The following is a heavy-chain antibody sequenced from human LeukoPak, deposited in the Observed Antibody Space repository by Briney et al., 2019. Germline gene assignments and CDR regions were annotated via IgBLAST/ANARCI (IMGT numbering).Heavy chain of an antibody. CDR1: GYTFTSYY. CDR2: INPTGGST. J-gene: IGHJ4*02. V-gene: IGHV1-46*01. Sequence: ASVTVSCTASGYTFTSYYIHWVRQAPGQGLEWMGIINPTGGSTSYAQRFQGRVTMTRDTSTSTVYMELSSLRSEDTAVYYCARGSYRYLDYWGQGTLVTVSS. D-gene: IGHD3-16*02. CDR3: ARGSYRYLDY.